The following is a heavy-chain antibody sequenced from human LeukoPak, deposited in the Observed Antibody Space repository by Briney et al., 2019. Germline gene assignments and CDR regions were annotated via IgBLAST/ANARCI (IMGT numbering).Heavy chain of an antibody. Sequence: ASVKVSCKASGYTFTSYCISWVRQAPGQGLEWMGWISAYNGNTTYAQKLQGRVTMTTDTSTSTAYMELRSLRSDDTAVYYCARSCPSSTSCYYYYGMDVWGQGTTVTVSS. V-gene: IGHV1-18*01. CDR1: GYTFTSYC. D-gene: IGHD2-2*01. CDR3: ARSCPSSTSCYYYYGMDV. CDR2: ISAYNGNT. J-gene: IGHJ6*02.